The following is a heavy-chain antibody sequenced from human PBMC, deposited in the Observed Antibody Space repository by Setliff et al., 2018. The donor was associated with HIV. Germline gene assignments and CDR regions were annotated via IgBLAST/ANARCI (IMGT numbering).Heavy chain of an antibody. D-gene: IGHD3-3*01. V-gene: IGHV2-5*01. J-gene: IGHJ4*02. Sequence: SGPTLVNPTQTLTLTCAFSGFSVSTSGAGVGWIRQPPGKAPEWLALIYWNGDKKYNPSLRNRITITEDNSIKQVVLTMTNMDPVDSGTFYCAHIGPFWTGYYGPFDYWGPGILVTVSS. CDR2: IYWNGDK. CDR1: GFSVSTSGAG. CDR3: AHIGPFWTGYYGPFDY.